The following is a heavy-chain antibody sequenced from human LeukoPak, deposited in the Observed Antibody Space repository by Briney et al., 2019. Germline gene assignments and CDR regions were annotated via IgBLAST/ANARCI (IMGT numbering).Heavy chain of an antibody. CDR1: GGSFSGYC. J-gene: IGHJ4*02. CDR2: INHSGIT. Sequence: TSETLSLTCAVYGGSFSGYCWTWIRQPPGKGLEWIGEINHSGITNYNPSLKSRVTISVDTSKNQFSLKLSSVTAADTAVYYCARGTHGDYHDYWGQGTLVTVSS. V-gene: IGHV4-34*01. D-gene: IGHD4-17*01. CDR3: ARGTHGDYHDY.